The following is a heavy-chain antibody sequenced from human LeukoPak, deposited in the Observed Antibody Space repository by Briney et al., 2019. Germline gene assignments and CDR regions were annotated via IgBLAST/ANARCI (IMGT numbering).Heavy chain of an antibody. CDR3: ARLDYSNCYYYYGMDV. D-gene: IGHD4-11*01. Sequence: SETLSLTCTVSGGSISSYYWSWIRQPPGKGLEWIGYIYYSGSTNYNPSLKSRVTISVDTSKNQFSLKVSSVTAADTAVYYCARLDYSNCYYYYGMDVWGQGTTVTVSS. J-gene: IGHJ6*02. CDR2: IYYSGST. CDR1: GGSISSYY. V-gene: IGHV4-59*08.